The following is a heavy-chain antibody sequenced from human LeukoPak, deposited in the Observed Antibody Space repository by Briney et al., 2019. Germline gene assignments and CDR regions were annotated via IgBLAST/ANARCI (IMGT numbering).Heavy chain of an antibody. V-gene: IGHV4-31*03. CDR3: SRGLDSRKLGY. CDR1: GASFSSGDQY. D-gene: IGHD3-22*01. J-gene: IGHJ4*02. CDR2: IHPSGML. Sequence: SQTLSLTCTVSGASFSSGDQYWNWIRQSPGKGLEWIGSIHPSGMLYNNPSLESRVTISIDTSKNQFSLNLNSVTAADTAVYFCSRGLDSRKLGYWGQGTLFTVFS.